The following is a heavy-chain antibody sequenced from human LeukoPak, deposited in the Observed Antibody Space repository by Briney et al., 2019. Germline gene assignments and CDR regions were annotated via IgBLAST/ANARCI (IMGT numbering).Heavy chain of an antibody. V-gene: IGHV1-24*01. J-gene: IGHJ4*02. CDR2: FDPEDGET. CDR3: ATVGIAYCGGDCYSQSDY. D-gene: IGHD2-21*02. Sequence: GASVKVSCKVSGYTLTELSMHWVRQAPGKGLEWMGGFDPEDGETIYAQKFQGRVTMTEDTSTDTAYMELSSLRSEDTAVYYCATVGIAYCGGDCYSQSDYWGQGTLVTVSS. CDR1: GYTLTELS.